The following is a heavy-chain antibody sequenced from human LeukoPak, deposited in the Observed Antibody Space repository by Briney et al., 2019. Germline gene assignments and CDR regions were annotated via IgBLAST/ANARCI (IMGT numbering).Heavy chain of an antibody. CDR1: GYTFTSYD. J-gene: IGHJ3*02. D-gene: IGHD3-22*01. V-gene: IGHV1-8*03. CDR2: MNPNSGNT. Sequence: ASVKVSCKASGYTFTSYDINWVRQATGQGLEWMGWMNPNSGNTGYAQRFQGRVTITRNTSISTAYMELSSLRSEDTAVYYCARVAYYDSSGYYYVMDAFYIWGQGTMVTVSS. CDR3: ARVAYYDSSGYYYVMDAFYI.